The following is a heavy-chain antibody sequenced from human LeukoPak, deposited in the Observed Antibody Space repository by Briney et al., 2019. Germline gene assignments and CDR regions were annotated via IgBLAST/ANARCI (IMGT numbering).Heavy chain of an antibody. Sequence: ASVKVSCKASGYTFNNYGINWVRQAPGQGLEWMGWISTYNGNTDYAQNLQGRVTMTTDTSTSTAYMELRSLRSDDTAVYYCARGYTSGWYWVYWGQGTLVTVSS. CDR2: ISTYNGNT. V-gene: IGHV1-18*01. D-gene: IGHD6-19*01. J-gene: IGHJ4*02. CDR1: GYTFNNYG. CDR3: ARGYTSGWYWVY.